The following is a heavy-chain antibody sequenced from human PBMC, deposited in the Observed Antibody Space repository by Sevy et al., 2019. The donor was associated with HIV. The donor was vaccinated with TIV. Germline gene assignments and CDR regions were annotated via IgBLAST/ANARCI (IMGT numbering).Heavy chain of an antibody. CDR2: IKGKIYDGTI. Sequence: GGSLRLSCAASGFTFSNAWMSWVRQAPGKGLEWVGRIKGKIYDGTIDYAAPVKGRFTISRDDSKNTLYLQMNSLKTEDTAVYYSTTDSWSQEDYYDYWGQGTLVTVSS. J-gene: IGHJ4*02. CDR1: GFTFSNAW. CDR3: TTDSWSQEDYYDY. V-gene: IGHV3-15*01. D-gene: IGHD6-13*01.